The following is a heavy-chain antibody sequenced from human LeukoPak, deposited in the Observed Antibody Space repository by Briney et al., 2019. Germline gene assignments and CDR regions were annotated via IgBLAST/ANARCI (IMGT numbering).Heavy chain of an antibody. CDR1: GYTFTNYY. Sequence: ASVKVSCKASGYTFTNYYIHWVRQAPGQGLEWVGIINPGGGSTMYAQKFQGRVTMTRDTSTSTVYMELSSLRSEDTAVYYCARDREWGPEDYYDGWGQGTLVTVSS. CDR2: INPGGGST. J-gene: IGHJ4*02. V-gene: IGHV1-46*01. CDR3: ARDREWGPEDYYDG. D-gene: IGHD3-22*01.